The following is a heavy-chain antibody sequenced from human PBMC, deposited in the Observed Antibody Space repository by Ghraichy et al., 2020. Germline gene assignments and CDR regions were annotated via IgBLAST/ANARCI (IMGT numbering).Heavy chain of an antibody. V-gene: IGHV3-33*01. J-gene: IGHJ5*02. CDR2: IWYDGSNE. CDR1: GFTFNSYG. D-gene: IGHD6-19*01. CDR3: ARRSSSGWASWFHP. Sequence: SCAASGFTFNSYGMHWVRQAPGKGLEWVAVIWYDGSNEYYADSVKGRFTISRDNSKNTVYLQMNSLRAEDTAVYYCARRSSSGWASWFHPWGQGTLVTVSS.